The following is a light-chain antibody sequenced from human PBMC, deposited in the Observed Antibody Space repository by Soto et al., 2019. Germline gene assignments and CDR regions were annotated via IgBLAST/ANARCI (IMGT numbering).Light chain of an antibody. CDR1: QSVTNNY. Sequence: DIVLTQSPGPLSLSPGERATLSCRASQSVTNNYLAWYQQKPGQAPRLLIDGASSRATGVPDRFSGSGSGTDFTLTISRLEPEDFAVYYCQQYGSSGTFGQGTKVDIK. CDR3: QQYGSSGT. CDR2: GAS. V-gene: IGKV3-20*01. J-gene: IGKJ1*01.